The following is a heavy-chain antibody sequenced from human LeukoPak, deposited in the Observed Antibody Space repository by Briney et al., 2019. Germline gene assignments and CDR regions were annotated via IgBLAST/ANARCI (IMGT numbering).Heavy chain of an antibody. CDR2: IYYSGST. Sequence: SETLSLTCTVSGGSISSYYWSWIRQPPGKGLEWIGYIYYSGSTNYNPSLKSRVTISVDTSKNQFSLKLSSVTAADTAVYYCARRSRHLLMSPYPFDYWGQGTLVTVSS. V-gene: IGHV4-59*12. CDR1: GGSISSYY. J-gene: IGHJ4*02. D-gene: IGHD2-2*02. CDR3: ARRSRHLLMSPYPFDY.